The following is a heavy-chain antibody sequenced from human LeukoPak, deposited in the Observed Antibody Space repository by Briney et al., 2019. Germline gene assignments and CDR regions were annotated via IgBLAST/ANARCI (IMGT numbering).Heavy chain of an antibody. J-gene: IGHJ4*02. V-gene: IGHV3-20*04. CDR2: INWNGGST. Sequence: GGSLRLSCAASGFTLDDYGMSWVRQAPGKGLEWVSGINWNGGSTVYADSVKGRFTISRDNAKNSLYLQMNSLRAEDTALYYCARVVAAGGATWFDYWGQGTLVTVSS. CDR1: GFTLDDYG. CDR3: ARVVAAGGATWFDY. D-gene: IGHD6-13*01.